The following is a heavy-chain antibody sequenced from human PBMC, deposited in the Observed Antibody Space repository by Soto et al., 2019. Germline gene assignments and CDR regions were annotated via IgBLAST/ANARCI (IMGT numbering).Heavy chain of an antibody. CDR3: ARDLTPYGSGSQTIAY. D-gene: IGHD3-10*01. J-gene: IGHJ4*02. Sequence: QVQLVESGGGVVQPGRSLRLSCAASGFTFSNSAMHWVRQAPGKGLEWVAVIWYDGSNKHYADSVKGRFTISRDNSRDTLYVQMNSLGAEDTAVYYCARDLTPYGSGSQTIAYWGQGTLVTVSS. CDR1: GFTFSNSA. CDR2: IWYDGSNK. V-gene: IGHV3-33*01.